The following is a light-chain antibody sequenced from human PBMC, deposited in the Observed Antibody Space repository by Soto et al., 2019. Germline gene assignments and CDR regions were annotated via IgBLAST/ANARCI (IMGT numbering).Light chain of an antibody. CDR1: QDISRW. CDR2: ATS. CDR3: QQGNSLPLT. J-gene: IGKJ4*01. V-gene: IGKV1-12*01. Sequence: DIQMTQSPSSVSASVGDRVTITCRASQDISRWLAWFQQKPGEAPRLLIYATSSLHSGVPSRFSGSGSGTDFTLTISSLQPEDFATYYCQQGNSLPLTFGGGTKVEIK.